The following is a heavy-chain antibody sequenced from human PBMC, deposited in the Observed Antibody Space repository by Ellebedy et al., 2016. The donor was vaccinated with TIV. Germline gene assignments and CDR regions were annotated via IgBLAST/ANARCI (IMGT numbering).Heavy chain of an antibody. Sequence: GESLKISCAASGLTFSSFAIHWVRQAPGKGLEWVAVISDDGSNKYYIDSVKGRFTISRDNSKNTLYLQMNSLRAGDTAVYYCAKIRAQWEPLDYWGQGTLVTVSS. CDR2: ISDDGSNK. V-gene: IGHV3-30*18. CDR1: GLTFSSFA. J-gene: IGHJ4*02. D-gene: IGHD1-26*01. CDR3: AKIRAQWEPLDY.